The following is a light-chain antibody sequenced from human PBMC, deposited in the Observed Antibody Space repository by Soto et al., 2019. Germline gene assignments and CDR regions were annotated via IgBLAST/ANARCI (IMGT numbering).Light chain of an antibody. J-gene: IGKJ4*01. Sequence: IQLTQSPSSLSASVGDRVTITCRASQGISSYLAWYQQKPGKAPKLLICAAYTLQSGVQSRFSGSGSGTDFTLTIRSLQPEDFATYYCKQLNSYPLTVGGGTKVDIK. V-gene: IGKV1-9*01. CDR2: AAY. CDR1: QGISSY. CDR3: KQLNSYPLT.